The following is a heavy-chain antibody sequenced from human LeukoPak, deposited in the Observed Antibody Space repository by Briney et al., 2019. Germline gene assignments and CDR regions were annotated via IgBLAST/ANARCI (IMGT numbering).Heavy chain of an antibody. CDR3: ARSPITIFGVVIRYYFDY. V-gene: IGHV1-2*02. CDR1: GYTFTGYY. D-gene: IGHD3-3*01. J-gene: IGHJ4*02. CDR2: INPNSGGT. Sequence: GASVKVSCKASGYTFTGYYMHWVRQAPGQGLEWMGWINPNSGGTNYAQKFQGRVTMTRDTSISTAYMELSRLRSDDTAVYYCARSPITIFGVVIRYYFDYWGQGTLVTVSS.